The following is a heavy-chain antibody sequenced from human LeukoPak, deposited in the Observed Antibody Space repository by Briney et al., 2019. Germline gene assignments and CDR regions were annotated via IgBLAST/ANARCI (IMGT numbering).Heavy chain of an antibody. Sequence: GGSLRLSCAASGFTFSSYAMSWVRQAPGKGLEWVSAIGGSGGSTYYADSVKGRFTISRDNSKNTLYLQMNSLRAEDTAVYYCAKDSYTYYYDSSGLNAFDIWGQGTMVTVSS. CDR1: GFTFSSYA. D-gene: IGHD3-22*01. CDR3: AKDSYTYYYDSSGLNAFDI. J-gene: IGHJ3*02. V-gene: IGHV3-23*01. CDR2: IGGSGGST.